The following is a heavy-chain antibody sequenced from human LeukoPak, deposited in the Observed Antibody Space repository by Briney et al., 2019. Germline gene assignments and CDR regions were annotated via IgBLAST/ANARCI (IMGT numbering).Heavy chain of an antibody. J-gene: IGHJ4*02. Sequence: GGSLRLSCAASGFSLSNHGMHWVRQAPGKGLEWVAVIWYDGSNKYYADSVKGRFTISRDNSKNTLYLQMNSLRAEDTAVYYCALWGPGAAHYFDYWGQGTLVTVSS. CDR3: ALWGPGAAHYFDY. D-gene: IGHD7-27*01. V-gene: IGHV3-30*02. CDR1: GFSLSNHG. CDR2: IWYDGSNK.